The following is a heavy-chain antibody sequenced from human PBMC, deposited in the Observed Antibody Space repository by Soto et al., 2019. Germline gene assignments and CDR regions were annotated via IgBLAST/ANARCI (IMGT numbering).Heavy chain of an antibody. J-gene: IGHJ4*02. CDR1: GGSISSGGYF. CDR2: IYSSGRT. Sequence: QVQLQESGPGLVKPSQTLSLTCSLSGGSISSGGYFWSWIRQHPGKGLEWIGYIYSSGRTYYNPSLRSRLTISTDASKTQFSLELSSVTAADTAVYYCARAYSTSTRAFDYWGQGTLVTVSS. D-gene: IGHD6-6*01. CDR3: ARAYSTSTRAFDY. V-gene: IGHV4-31*03.